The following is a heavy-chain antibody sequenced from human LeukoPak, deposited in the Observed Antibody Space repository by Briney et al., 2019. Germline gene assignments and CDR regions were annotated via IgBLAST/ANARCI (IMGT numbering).Heavy chain of an antibody. CDR2: FHYTGSS. J-gene: IGHJ3*01. Sequence: SETLSLTCSASGDSISSFYWNWIRQPPGKRLEWIGNFHYTGSSNYNPSLKSRVTLSIDTSRRQFFLKLSSVTAADTAVYYCVLAPNSNWFDFWGQGQWSPSLQ. CDR3: VLAPNSNWFDF. D-gene: IGHD2-8*01. CDR1: GDSISSFY. V-gene: IGHV4-59*08.